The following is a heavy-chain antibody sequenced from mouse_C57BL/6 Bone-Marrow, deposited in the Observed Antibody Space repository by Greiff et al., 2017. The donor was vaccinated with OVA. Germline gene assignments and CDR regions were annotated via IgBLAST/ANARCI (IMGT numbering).Heavy chain of an antibody. CDR3: ARNGRANFDY. CDR1: GYTFTDYY. D-gene: IGHD1-1*01. CDR2: IYPGSGNT. J-gene: IGHJ2*01. V-gene: IGHV1-76*01. Sequence: LVESGAELVRPGASVKLSCKASGYTFTDYYINWVKQRPGQGLEWIARIYPGSGNTYYNEKFKGKATLTAEKSSSTAYMQLSSLTSEDSAVYFCARNGRANFDYWGQGTTLTVSS.